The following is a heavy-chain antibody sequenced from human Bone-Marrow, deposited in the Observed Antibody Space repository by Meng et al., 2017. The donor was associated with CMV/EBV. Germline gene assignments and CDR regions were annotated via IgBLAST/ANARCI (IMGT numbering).Heavy chain of an antibody. D-gene: IGHD1-26*01. J-gene: IGHJ4*02. V-gene: IGHV3-74*01. CDR1: GFTFGSYW. Sequence: GESLKISCAASGFTFGSYWMHWVRQAPGKGLVWVSRSNSDGSSTSYADSVKGRFTITRDNAKNTLYLQMTSLRAEDTAVYYCARDAAPWRGATPDYWGQGTMVTVSS. CDR2: SNSDGSST. CDR3: ARDAAPWRGATPDY.